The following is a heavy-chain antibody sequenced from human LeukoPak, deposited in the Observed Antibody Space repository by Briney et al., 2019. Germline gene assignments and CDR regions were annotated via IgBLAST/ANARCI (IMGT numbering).Heavy chain of an antibody. J-gene: IGHJ5*02. D-gene: IGHD6-13*01. V-gene: IGHV4-39*01. CDR2: IYYSGST. Sequence: SETLSLTCTVSGGSISTSSYSWGWVRQPPGKGLEWIGSIYYSGSTYYNPSLKSRVTISVDTSKNQFSLKLSSVTAADTAVYYCARQGFYSSSREFDPWGQGTLVTVSS. CDR1: GGSISTSSYS. CDR3: ARQGFYSSSREFDP.